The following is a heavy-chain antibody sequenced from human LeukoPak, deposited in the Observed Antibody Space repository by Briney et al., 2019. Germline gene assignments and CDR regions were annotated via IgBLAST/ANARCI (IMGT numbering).Heavy chain of an antibody. CDR2: INWNGGST. CDR3: ARVTYYYDSSGYLSDY. V-gene: IGHV3-20*01. D-gene: IGHD3-22*01. J-gene: IGHJ4*02. CDR1: GFTFDDYG. Sequence: GGSLRLSCAASGFTFDDYGMSWVRQAPGKGLEWVSDINWNGGSTGYADSVKGRFTISRDNAKNSLYLQMNSLRAEDTALYHCARVTYYYDSSGYLSDYWGQGTLVTVSS.